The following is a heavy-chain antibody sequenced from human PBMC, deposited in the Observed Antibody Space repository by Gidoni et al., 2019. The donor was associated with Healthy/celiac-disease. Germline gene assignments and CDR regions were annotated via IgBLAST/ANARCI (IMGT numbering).Heavy chain of an antibody. CDR1: GGSISSYY. J-gene: IGHJ4*02. V-gene: IGHV4-59*01. CDR3: ARVPHSPPYDYEDY. CDR2: IYYSGST. D-gene: IGHD3-16*01. Sequence: QVQLQESGPGLVKPSETLSLTCTVSGGSISSYYWSWIRQPPGKGLEWIGYIYYSGSTNYNPSLKSRVTISVDTSKNQFSLKLSSVTAADTAVYYCARVPHSPPYDYEDYWGQGTLVTVSS.